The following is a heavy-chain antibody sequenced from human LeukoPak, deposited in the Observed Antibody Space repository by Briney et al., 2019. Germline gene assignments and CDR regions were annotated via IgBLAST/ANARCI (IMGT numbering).Heavy chain of an antibody. V-gene: IGHV4-59*12. Sequence: SETLSLTCTVSGGSISSYYWSWIRQPPGKGLEWIGYIYYSGSTNYNPSLKSRVTISVDTSKNQFSLKLSSVTAADTAVYYCARDESSGWFGLYWGQGTLVTVSS. D-gene: IGHD6-19*01. CDR3: ARDESSGWFGLY. CDR1: GGSISSYY. J-gene: IGHJ4*02. CDR2: IYYSGST.